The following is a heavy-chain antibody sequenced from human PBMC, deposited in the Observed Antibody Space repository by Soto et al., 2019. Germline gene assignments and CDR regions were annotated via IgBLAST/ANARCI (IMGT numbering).Heavy chain of an antibody. V-gene: IGHV3-21*01. CDR1: GFTFSGYS. CDR2: ISSSSSYI. D-gene: IGHD1-1*01. CDR3: ARDAGIDWSSWFDP. Sequence: GGSLRRSCAASGFTFSGYSMNWVRQAPGKGLEWVSSISSSSSYIYYADSVKGRFTISRDNAKNSLYLQMNSLRAEDTAVYYCARDAGIDWSSWFDPWGQGTLVTVSS. J-gene: IGHJ5*02.